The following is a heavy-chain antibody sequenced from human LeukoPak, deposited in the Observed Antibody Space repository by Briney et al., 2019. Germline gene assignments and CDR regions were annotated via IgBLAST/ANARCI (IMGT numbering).Heavy chain of an antibody. D-gene: IGHD3-9*01. CDR3: AKDPRDILTGDYDAFDI. CDR2: IIPIFGTA. Sequence: LRASVKVSCKASGGTFSSYAISWVRQAPGQGLEWMGGIIPIFGTANYAQKFQGRVTITADESTSTVYMELSTLRSDDTAVHFCAKDPRDILTGDYDAFDIWGQGTMVTVSS. J-gene: IGHJ3*02. V-gene: IGHV1-69*13. CDR1: GGTFSSYA.